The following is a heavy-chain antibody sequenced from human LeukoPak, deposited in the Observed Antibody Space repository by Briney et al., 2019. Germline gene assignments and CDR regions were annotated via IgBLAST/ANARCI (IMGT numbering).Heavy chain of an antibody. J-gene: IGHJ5*02. Sequence: GGSLRLSCAASGFTFSSYWMSWVRQAPGKGLEWVANIKQDGSEKYYVDSVKGRFTISRDNAKNSLYLQMNSLRAEDTAVYYCARDRYCSSTSCYGFNWFDPWGQGTLVTVSS. CDR3: ARDRYCSSTSCYGFNWFDP. CDR2: IKQDGSEK. D-gene: IGHD2-2*01. CDR1: GFTFSSYW. V-gene: IGHV3-7*01.